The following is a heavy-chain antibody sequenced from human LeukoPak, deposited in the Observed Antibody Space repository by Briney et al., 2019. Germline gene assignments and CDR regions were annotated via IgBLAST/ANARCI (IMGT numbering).Heavy chain of an antibody. CDR2: ISGSGGST. CDR3: AKVMWFGELLPFDY. CDR1: GFTFSSYA. V-gene: IGHV3-23*01. J-gene: IGHJ4*02. D-gene: IGHD3-10*01. Sequence: GGSLRLSCAASGFTFSSYAMHWVRQAPGKGLEWVSAISGSGGSTYYADSVKGRFTISRDNSKNTLYLQMNSLRAEDTAVYYCAKVMWFGELLPFDYWGQGTLVTVSS.